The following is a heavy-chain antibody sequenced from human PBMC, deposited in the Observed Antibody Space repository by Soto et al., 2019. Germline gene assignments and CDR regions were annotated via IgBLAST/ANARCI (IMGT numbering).Heavy chain of an antibody. V-gene: IGHV4-31*03. CDR1: GGSISSGGYY. D-gene: IGHD3-3*01. J-gene: IGHJ5*02. CDR2: IYYSGST. CDR3: ARDFSWSVNWFDP. Sequence: QVQLQESGPGLVKPSQTLSLTCTVSGGSISSGGYYWSWIRQHQGTGLEWTGYIYYSGSTYYNPSLKSRVTISVDTSKNQFSLKLSSVTAADTAVYYCARDFSWSVNWFDPWGQGTLVTVSS.